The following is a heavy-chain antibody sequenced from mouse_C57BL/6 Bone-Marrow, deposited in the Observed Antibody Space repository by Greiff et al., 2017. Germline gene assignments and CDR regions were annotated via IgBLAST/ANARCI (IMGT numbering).Heavy chain of an antibody. Sequence: EVNVVESGEGLVKPGGSLKLSCAASGFTFRSYAMSWVRQTPEKRLEWVAYISSGGDYIYYADTVKGRFTISRDNARNTLYLQMSSLKSEDTAMYYCTRGGYCNLQCYWGQGTTLTVSA. J-gene: IGHJ2*01. D-gene: IGHD2-1*01. V-gene: IGHV5-9-1*02. CDR1: GFTFRSYA. CDR2: ISSGGDYI. CDR3: TRGGYCNLQCY.